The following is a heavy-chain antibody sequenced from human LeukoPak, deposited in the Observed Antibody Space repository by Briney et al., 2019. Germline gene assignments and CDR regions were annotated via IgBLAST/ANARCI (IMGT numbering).Heavy chain of an antibody. J-gene: IGHJ4*02. D-gene: IGHD6-19*01. CDR3: AGSLAVAGSPFYFDY. CDR1: GGSISSYY. CDR2: IYYSGST. Sequence: SETLSLTCTVSGGSISSYYWSWIRQPAGKGLEWIGSIYYSGSTYYNPSLKSRVTISVDTSKNQFSLKLSSVTAADTAVYYCAGSLAVAGSPFYFDYWGQGTLVTVSS. V-gene: IGHV4-59*05.